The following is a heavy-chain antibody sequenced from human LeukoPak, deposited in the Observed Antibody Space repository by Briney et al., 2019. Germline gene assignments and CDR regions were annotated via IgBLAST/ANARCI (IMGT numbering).Heavy chain of an antibody. Sequence: GGSLRLSCAASGFTFSSYSMNWVRQAPGKGLEWVSYISSSSSTMYYADSVRGRFTISRDNAKNSLYLQMNSLRAEDTAVYYCAREDLDYGDPVDWGQGTLVTVSS. V-gene: IGHV3-48*04. D-gene: IGHD4-17*01. CDR1: GFTFSSYS. CDR3: AREDLDYGDPVD. CDR2: ISSSSSTM. J-gene: IGHJ4*02.